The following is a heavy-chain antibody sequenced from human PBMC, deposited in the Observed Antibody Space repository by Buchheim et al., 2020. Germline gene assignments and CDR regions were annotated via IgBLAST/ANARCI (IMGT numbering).Heavy chain of an antibody. J-gene: IGHJ4*02. V-gene: IGHV4-34*01. CDR3: ARGPRGYGGTAKSDY. CDR2: INHSGST. Sequence: QVQLQQWGAGLLKPSETLSLTCAVYGGSFSGYYWSWIRQPPGKGLEWIGEINHSGSTNYNPSLKSRVTISVDTSKNQFSLKLSSVTAADTAVYYCARGPRGYGGTAKSDYWGQGTL. CDR1: GGSFSGYY. D-gene: IGHD4-23*01.